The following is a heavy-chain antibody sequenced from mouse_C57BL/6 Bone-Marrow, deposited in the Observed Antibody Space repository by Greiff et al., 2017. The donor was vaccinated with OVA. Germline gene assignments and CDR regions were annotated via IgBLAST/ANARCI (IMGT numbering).Heavy chain of an antibody. D-gene: IGHD2-3*01. CDR1: GYTFTSYW. J-gene: IGHJ2*01. Sequence: QVQLQQPGAELVRPGTSVKLSCKASGYTFTSYWMHWVKQRPGQGLEWIGVIDPSDSYTNYNQKFKGKATLTVDTSSSTAYMQLSSLTSEDSAVYYCARWGWLLRENYFDYWGKGTTLTVSS. CDR2: IDPSDSYT. V-gene: IGHV1-59*01. CDR3: ARWGWLLRENYFDY.